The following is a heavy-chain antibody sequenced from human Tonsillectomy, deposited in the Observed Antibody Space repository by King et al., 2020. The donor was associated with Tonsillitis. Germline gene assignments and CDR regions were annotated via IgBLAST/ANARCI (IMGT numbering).Heavy chain of an antibody. CDR2: ISGSGGST. V-gene: IGHV3-23*04. Sequence: VQLVESGGGLVQPGGSLRLSCAASGFTFSTYAMTWVRQAPGKGLEWVSVISGSGGSTYYADSVKGRFTISRDNSKNTLYLQMNSLRAEDTAVYYCAKGGDSSSRYYYYYYMDVWGKGSTVTVSS. J-gene: IGHJ6*03. CDR3: AKGGDSSSRYYYYYYMDV. D-gene: IGHD3-22*01. CDR1: GFTFSTYA.